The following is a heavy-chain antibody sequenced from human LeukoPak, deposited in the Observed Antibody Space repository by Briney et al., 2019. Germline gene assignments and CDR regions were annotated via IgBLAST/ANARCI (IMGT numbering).Heavy chain of an antibody. Sequence: GSLRLSCAASGFTFSSYEMNWVRQPPGKGLEWIGEINHSGSTNYNPSLKSRVTISVDTSKNQFSLKLSSVTAADTAVYYCARGLVGSGSTLFDYWGQGTLVTVSS. CDR3: ARGLVGSGSTLFDY. J-gene: IGHJ4*02. D-gene: IGHD3-10*01. CDR1: GFTFSSYE. CDR2: INHSGST. V-gene: IGHV4-34*01.